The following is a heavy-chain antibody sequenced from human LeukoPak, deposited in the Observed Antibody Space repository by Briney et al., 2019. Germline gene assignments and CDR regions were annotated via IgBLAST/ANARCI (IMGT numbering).Heavy chain of an antibody. Sequence: ASVKVSCKASGYTFTSYGISWVRQAPGQGLEWMGWISAYNGNTNYAQKLQGRVTMTTDTSTSTAYMELRSLRSDDTAVYYCARADSNGFWSGYSYFDYWGQGTLVTVSS. CDR1: GYTFTSYG. V-gene: IGHV1-18*01. CDR2: ISAYNGNT. J-gene: IGHJ4*02. CDR3: ARADSNGFWSGYSYFDY. D-gene: IGHD3-3*01.